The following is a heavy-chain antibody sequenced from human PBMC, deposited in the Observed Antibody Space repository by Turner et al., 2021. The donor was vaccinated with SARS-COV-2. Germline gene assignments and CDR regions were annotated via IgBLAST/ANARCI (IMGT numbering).Heavy chain of an antibody. CDR3: ATAPPYCTNGVCPNWFDP. J-gene: IGHJ5*02. CDR1: GYTLIGLS. V-gene: IGHV1-24*01. Sequence: QVQLVPFGAAAKKLGASVKLSWKVPGYTLIGLSMHWVRQAPGKGLEWMGGFDPEDGETIYAQKFQGRVTMTEDTSTDTAYMELSSLRSEDTAVYYCATAPPYCTNGVCPNWFDPWGQGTLVTVSS. D-gene: IGHD2-8*01. CDR2: FDPEDGET.